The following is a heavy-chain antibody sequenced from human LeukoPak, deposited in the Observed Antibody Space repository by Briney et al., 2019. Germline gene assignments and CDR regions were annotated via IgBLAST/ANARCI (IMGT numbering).Heavy chain of an antibody. J-gene: IGHJ4*02. CDR2: IYYSGST. V-gene: IGHV4-59*01. CDR1: GGSISSYY. CDR3: ARVAYDSSGYYYIFDS. Sequence: PSETLSLTCAVSGGSISSYYWSWIRQPPGKGLEWIGYIYYSGSTNYNPSLKSRVTISVDTSKNQFSLRLSSVTAADTAAYYCARVAYDSSGYYYIFDSWGQGTLVTVSS. D-gene: IGHD3-22*01.